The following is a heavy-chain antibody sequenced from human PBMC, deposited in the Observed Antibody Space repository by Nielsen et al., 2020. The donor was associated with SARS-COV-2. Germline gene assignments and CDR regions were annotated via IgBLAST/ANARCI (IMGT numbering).Heavy chain of an antibody. CDR2: ISGSGGST. D-gene: IGHD2-2*01. CDR3: ARAYCSSTSCHLYYYGMDV. J-gene: IGHJ6*02. Sequence: GGSLRLSCAASGFTFSSYAMSWVRQAPGKGLEWVSAISGSGGSTYYADSVKGRFTISRDNSKNTLYLQMNSLRAEDTALYHCARAYCSSTSCHLYYYGMDVWGQGTTVTVSS. CDR1: GFTFSSYA. V-gene: IGHV3-23*01.